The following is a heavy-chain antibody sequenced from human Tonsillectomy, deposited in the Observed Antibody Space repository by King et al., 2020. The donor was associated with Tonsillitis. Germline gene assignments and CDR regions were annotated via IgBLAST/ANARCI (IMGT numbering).Heavy chain of an antibody. D-gene: IGHD1-1*01. CDR3: TTDRDNMCGFDV. V-gene: IGHV1-24*01. J-gene: IGHJ3*01. CDR2: YEPDAGKHGGT. CDR1: GDSLSDLS. Sequence: QLVQSGAEVKKPGASVKVSCKVTGDSLSDLSIHWVRQAPGKGLEWMGGYEPDAGKHGGTVYAQNFQGRVTMTSDTSKDTAYMELTSLRFEDSAMYYCTTDRDNMCGFDVWGLGTMVTVSS.